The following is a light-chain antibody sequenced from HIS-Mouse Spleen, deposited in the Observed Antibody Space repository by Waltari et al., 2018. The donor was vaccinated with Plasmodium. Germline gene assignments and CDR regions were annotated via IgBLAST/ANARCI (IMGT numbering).Light chain of an antibody. J-gene: IGLJ3*02. V-gene: IGLV3-10*01. CDR2: EDS. Sequence: SYELTQPPSVSVSPGQTARITCSGDALPKKYAYWYQQKSGQAPVLVIYEDSKRPAGIPERFSGSRSGQMATLTISGAQGEDEADYFCYSTDSSGNHRVFGGGTKLTVL. CDR3: YSTDSSGNHRV. CDR1: ALPKKY.